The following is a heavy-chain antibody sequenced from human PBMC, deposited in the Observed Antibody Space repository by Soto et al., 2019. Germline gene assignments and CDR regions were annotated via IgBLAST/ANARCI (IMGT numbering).Heavy chain of an antibody. V-gene: IGHV3-23*01. J-gene: IGHJ4*02. D-gene: IGHD3-10*02. Sequence: GGSLRLSCAASGFPFSSYAMSWVRQAPGKGLEWVSAISGSGGSTYYADSVKGRFTISRDTSKNTLYLQMNTLRAEDTAVYFCATCSPCPGTSSHPLDYWGQGTQVTVSS. CDR3: ATCSPCPGTSSHPLDY. CDR2: ISGSGGST. CDR1: GFPFSSYA.